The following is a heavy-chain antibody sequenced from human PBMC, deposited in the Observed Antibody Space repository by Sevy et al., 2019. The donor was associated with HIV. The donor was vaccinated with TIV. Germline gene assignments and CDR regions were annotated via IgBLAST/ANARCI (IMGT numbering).Heavy chain of an antibody. Sequence: GESLKISCAASGYTFSNAWMSWVRQAPGKGLEWLGRIKSKTDGGSAEYASPVKGRFTISRDDSKSTLYLQMNRLRTEDTGVYYCTGATVFGATWYDPWGQGALVTVSS. CDR3: TGATVFGATWYDP. J-gene: IGHJ5*02. CDR2: IKSKTDGGSA. V-gene: IGHV3-15*01. D-gene: IGHD3-3*01. CDR1: GYTFSNAW.